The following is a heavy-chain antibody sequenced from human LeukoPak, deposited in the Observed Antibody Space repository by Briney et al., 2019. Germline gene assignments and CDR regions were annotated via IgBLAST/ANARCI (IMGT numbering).Heavy chain of an antibody. V-gene: IGHV4-31*03. Sequence: SETLSLTCTVSGGSISSGGYYWSWIRQHPGKGLEWIGYIYYSGSTYYNPSLKSRVTISVDTSKNQFSLKLSSVTAADTAVYYCARGYCSGGSCYIFDYWGQGSLVTVSS. CDR1: GGSISSGGYY. D-gene: IGHD2-15*01. CDR2: IYYSGST. J-gene: IGHJ4*02. CDR3: ARGYCSGGSCYIFDY.